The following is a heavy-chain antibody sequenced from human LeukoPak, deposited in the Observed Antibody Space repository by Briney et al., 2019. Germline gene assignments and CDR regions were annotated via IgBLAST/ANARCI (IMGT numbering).Heavy chain of an antibody. Sequence: GGSLRLSCAASGFTFSSYSMNWVRQAPGKGLEWVSSISSSSSYIYYADSVKGRFTISRDNAKNSLYLQMNSLRAEDTALYYCARTGAARADDYWGQGTLVTVSS. J-gene: IGHJ4*02. D-gene: IGHD6-6*01. CDR1: GFTFSSYS. CDR2: ISSSSSYI. V-gene: IGHV3-21*04. CDR3: ARTGAARADDY.